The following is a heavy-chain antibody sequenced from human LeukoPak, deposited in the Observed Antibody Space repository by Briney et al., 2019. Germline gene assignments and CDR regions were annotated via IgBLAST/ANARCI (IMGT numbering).Heavy chain of an antibody. D-gene: IGHD2-2*02. CDR3: ARRSPSSDIVVVPAAIRSTNWFDP. CDR1: GGSFSGYY. CDR2: INHRGST. Sequence: SQTLTLTCAVYGGSFSGYYWSWIRQPPGKGLEWIGEINHRGSTNYNPSLKSRVTISVDTCKNQFSLKLSSVTAADTAVYYCARRSPSSDIVVVPAAIRSTNWFDPWGQGTLVTVSS. J-gene: IGHJ5*02. V-gene: IGHV4-34*01.